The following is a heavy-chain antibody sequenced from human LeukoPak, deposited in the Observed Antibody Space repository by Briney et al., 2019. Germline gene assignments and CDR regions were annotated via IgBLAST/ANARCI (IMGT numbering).Heavy chain of an antibody. CDR1: GDSVTSNSYY. CDR2: IYTSGST. Sequence: SETLSLTCTVSGDSVTSNSYYWNWIRQPAGKGLEWIGRIYTSGSTNFNPSLKSRVSISLDTSQNQFSLKLSSVTAADTAVYYCAREGAARNFDYWGQGILVTVSS. CDR3: AREGAARNFDY. J-gene: IGHJ4*02. V-gene: IGHV4-61*02. D-gene: IGHD6-6*01.